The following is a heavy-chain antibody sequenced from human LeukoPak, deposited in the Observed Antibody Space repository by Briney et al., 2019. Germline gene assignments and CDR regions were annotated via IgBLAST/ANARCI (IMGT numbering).Heavy chain of an antibody. J-gene: IGHJ3*02. CDR2: IYYSGST. V-gene: IGHV4-31*03. CDR3: ARRDGNKGDAFDI. CDR1: GGSISSGGYY. Sequence: SETLSLTCTVSGGSISSGGYYWSWIRQHPGTGLEWIGYIYYSGSTNYNPSLKSRVTTSVDTSKNQFSLKLSSVTAADTAVYYCARRDGNKGDAFDIWGQGTMVTVSS. D-gene: IGHD5-24*01.